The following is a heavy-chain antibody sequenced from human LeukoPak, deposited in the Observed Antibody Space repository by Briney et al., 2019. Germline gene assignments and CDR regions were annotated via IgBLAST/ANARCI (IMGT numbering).Heavy chain of an antibody. CDR1: GFSVSSNY. J-gene: IGHJ3*02. CDR3: ARGGGAYCGGDCWRAFDI. V-gene: IGHV3-53*01. CDR2: IYIGGST. Sequence: GGSLRLSCAASGFSVSSNYRSWVRQAPGKGLEWVSVIYIGGSTYYADSVKGRFTISRDNTKDTLYLQMNRLRDEDTAMYYCARGGGAYCGGDCWRAFDIWGQGTVVTVSS. D-gene: IGHD2-21*02.